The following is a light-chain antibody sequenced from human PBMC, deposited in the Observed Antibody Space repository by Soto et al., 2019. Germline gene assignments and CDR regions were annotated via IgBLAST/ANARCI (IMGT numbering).Light chain of an antibody. V-gene: IGKV1-39*01. J-gene: IGKJ4*01. CDR3: QESYNLHT. CDR1: QNINSY. CDR2: AAS. Sequence: DSQMTQSPSSLSASVGDRVTITCRASQNINSYLNWYQQKVGKAPKLLINAASTLQSGVPLRFRGSGSGTDFTLTISSLQPEDFATYYCQESYNLHTFGGGTKVEIK.